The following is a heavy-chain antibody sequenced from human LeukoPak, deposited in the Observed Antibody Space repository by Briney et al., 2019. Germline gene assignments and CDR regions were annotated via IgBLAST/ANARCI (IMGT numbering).Heavy chain of an antibody. CDR2: ISGSGGST. CDR3: AKVGLDYPLYYYYYMDV. D-gene: IGHD4-11*01. J-gene: IGHJ6*03. CDR1: GFTFSSYG. Sequence: PGGSLRLSCAASGFTFSSYGMSWVRQAPGKGLEWVSAISGSGGSTYYADSVKGRFTISRDNSKNTLYLQMNSLRAEDTAVYYCAKVGLDYPLYYYYYMDVWGKGTTVTVSS. V-gene: IGHV3-23*01.